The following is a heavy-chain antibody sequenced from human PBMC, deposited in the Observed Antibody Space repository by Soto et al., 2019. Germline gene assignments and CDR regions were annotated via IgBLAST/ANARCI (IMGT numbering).Heavy chain of an antibody. V-gene: IGHV2-5*01. CDR2: IYWNDDK. CDR1: GFSLSTSGVG. Sequence: SGPTLVKPTQTLTLTCTFSGFSLSTSGVGVGWIRQPPGKALEWLALIYWNDDKRYSPSLKSRLTITKDTSKNQVVLTMTNMDPVDTATYYCALMSLSHTMIGVRYFDYWGQGTLVTVSS. D-gene: IGHD3-10*02. J-gene: IGHJ4*02. CDR3: ALMSLSHTMIGVRYFDY.